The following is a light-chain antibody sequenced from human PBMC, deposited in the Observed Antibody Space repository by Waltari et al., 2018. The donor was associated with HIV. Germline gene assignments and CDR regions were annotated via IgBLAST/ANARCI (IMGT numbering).Light chain of an antibody. CDR3: CSYAGTSTYV. J-gene: IGLJ1*01. V-gene: IGLV2-23*02. CDR2: AVT. CDR1: TSDVASYNL. Sequence: QSALTQPASVSGSPGQSITIPCTGTTSDVASYNLVSWSQHHPGKAPKVMLYAVTKRPSGGSDLFSGHKSRHTASLQPWGLQGGDESDYYCCSYAGTSTYVFGTGTKVTVL.